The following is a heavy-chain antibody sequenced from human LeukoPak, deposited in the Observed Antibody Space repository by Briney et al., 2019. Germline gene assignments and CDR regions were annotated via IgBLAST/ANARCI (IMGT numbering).Heavy chain of an antibody. CDR1: GFTFSSHW. Sequence: GGSLRLSYAASGFTFSSHWMYWVRQAPGKGLVWVSRINTDVSITTYADSVKGRFTISRDNARNSLFLQMTSLRADDTAVYYCARDLIAGDWPYYFDYWGQGALVTVSS. V-gene: IGHV3-74*01. D-gene: IGHD2-21*02. CDR3: ARDLIAGDWPYYFDY. CDR2: INTDVSIT. J-gene: IGHJ4*02.